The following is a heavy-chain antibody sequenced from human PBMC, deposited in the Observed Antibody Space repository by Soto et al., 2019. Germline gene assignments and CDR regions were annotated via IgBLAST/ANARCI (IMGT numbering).Heavy chain of an antibody. CDR3: TKGTWLDI. Sequence: GGSLRLSCAASGFTFGSHGMSWVRQAPGKVLEWVSSISVSDPDTYYADSVKGRFTLSRDISKNTLFLQMDSLRAEDTALYYCTKGTWLDIWGQGTMVTVS. J-gene: IGHJ3*02. V-gene: IGHV3-23*01. CDR2: ISVSDPDT. D-gene: IGHD6-19*01. CDR1: GFTFGSHG.